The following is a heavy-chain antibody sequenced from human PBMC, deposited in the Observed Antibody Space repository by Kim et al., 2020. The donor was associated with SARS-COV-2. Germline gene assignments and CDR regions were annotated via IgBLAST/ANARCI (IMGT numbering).Heavy chain of an antibody. CDR1: GGSISSYY. J-gene: IGHJ5*01. CDR2: IYYNGNR. V-gene: IGHV4-59*01. D-gene: IGHD6-6*01. Sequence: SETLSLTCSVSGGSISSYYWNWIRQPPGKGLEWIGYIYYNGNRNHNPSLKSRVSMSVDTSKNQFSLRLRSVTAADTAVYYCARVIDPYSSSNWFDPWGQG. CDR3: ARVIDPYSSSNWFDP.